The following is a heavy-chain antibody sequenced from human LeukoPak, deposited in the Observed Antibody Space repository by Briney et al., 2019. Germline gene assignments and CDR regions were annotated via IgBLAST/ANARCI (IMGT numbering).Heavy chain of an antibody. D-gene: IGHD5-18*01. Sequence: SETLSLTCAASGGSISSSNWWSWVRQPPGKGLEWIGEIYHSGSTNYNPSLKSRVTISVDKSKNQFSLKLSSVTAADTAVYYCAIISGYSYGTPYFDYWGQGTLVTVSS. CDR2: IYHSGST. CDR1: GGSISSSNW. J-gene: IGHJ4*02. V-gene: IGHV4-4*02. CDR3: AIISGYSYGTPYFDY.